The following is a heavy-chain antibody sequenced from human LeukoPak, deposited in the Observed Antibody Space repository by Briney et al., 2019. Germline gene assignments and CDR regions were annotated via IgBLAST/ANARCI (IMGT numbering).Heavy chain of an antibody. J-gene: IGHJ4*02. V-gene: IGHV3-53*01. Sequence: PGGSLRLSCAASGFTVSSNYMSWVRQAPGKGLEWVSVIYSGGSTYYADSVKGRFTISRDNSKNTLYLQMNSLRAEDTAVYYCAREWGMATIDYWGQGTLVTVSS. D-gene: IGHD5-24*01. CDR2: IYSGGST. CDR3: AREWGMATIDY. CDR1: GFTVSSNY.